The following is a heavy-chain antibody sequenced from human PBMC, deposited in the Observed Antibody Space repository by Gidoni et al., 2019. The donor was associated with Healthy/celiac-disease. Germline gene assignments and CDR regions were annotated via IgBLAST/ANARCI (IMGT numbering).Heavy chain of an antibody. CDR3: AKARVVAAAGTRCYFDY. V-gene: IGHV3-23*01. J-gene: IGHJ4*02. D-gene: IGHD6-13*01. CDR2: ISGSGGST. CDR1: GFTFSSYA. Sequence: EVQLLESGGGLVQPGGSLRLSCAASGFTFSSYAMSWVRQAPGKGLEWVSAISGSGGSTYYADSVKGRLTISRDNSKNTLYLQMNSLRAEDTAVYYCAKARVVAAAGTRCYFDYWGQGTLVTVSS.